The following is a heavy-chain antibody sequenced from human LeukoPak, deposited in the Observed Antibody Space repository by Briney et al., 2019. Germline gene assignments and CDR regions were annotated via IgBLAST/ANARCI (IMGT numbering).Heavy chain of an antibody. CDR2: IYTSGST. J-gene: IGHJ5*02. CDR1: GGSISSYY. D-gene: IGHD3-10*01. V-gene: IGHV4-4*07. CDR3: ARGVRMVRGVSPFDP. Sequence: PSETLSLTCTASGGSISSYYWSWIRQPAGKGLEWIGRIYTSGSTNYNPSLKSRVTMSVDTSKNQFSLKLSSVTAADTAVYYCARGVRMVRGVSPFDPWGQGTLVTVSS.